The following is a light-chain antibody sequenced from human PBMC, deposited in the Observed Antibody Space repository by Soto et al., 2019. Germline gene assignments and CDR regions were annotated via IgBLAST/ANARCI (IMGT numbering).Light chain of an antibody. CDR2: KAS. CDR3: QQYNSYWT. CDR1: QSISSW. Sequence: DIQMTQSPSTLSASVGDRVTITCRASQSISSWLAWYKQKPGKAPKLLIYKASSLESGVQSRFSGSGSGTEFTLTISSLQPEDFATYDCQQYNSYWTFGQGTKVDIK. V-gene: IGKV1-5*03. J-gene: IGKJ1*01.